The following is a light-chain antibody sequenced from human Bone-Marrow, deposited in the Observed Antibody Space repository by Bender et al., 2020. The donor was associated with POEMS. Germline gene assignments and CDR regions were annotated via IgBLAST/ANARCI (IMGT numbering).Light chain of an antibody. Sequence: QSVLTQPPSASGTPGQRVTISCSGGSSNIGAHAVNWYQHLPGTAPKLLIYSSHRRPSEVPDRFSGSRSGTSASLAISGLQSEDEGDYYCQSYDSSLSGLLFGGGTKLTVL. V-gene: IGLV1-44*01. CDR1: SSNIGAHA. J-gene: IGLJ3*02. CDR3: QSYDSSLSGLL. CDR2: SSH.